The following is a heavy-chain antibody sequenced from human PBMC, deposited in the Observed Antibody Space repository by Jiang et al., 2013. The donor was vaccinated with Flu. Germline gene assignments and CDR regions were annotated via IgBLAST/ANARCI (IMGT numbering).Heavy chain of an antibody. CDR3: ASSGDGIRAGFDY. CDR1: GGTFSSYA. Sequence: GAEVKKPGSSVKVSCKASGGTFSSYAISWVRQAPGQGLEWMEGSSYLGTANYAQKFQGRVTITADESTSTAYMELSSLRSEDTAVYYCASSGDGIRAGFDYWGQGTLVTVSS. D-gene: IGHD6-19*01. V-gene: IGHV1-69*01. J-gene: IGHJ4*02. CDR2: SSYLGTA.